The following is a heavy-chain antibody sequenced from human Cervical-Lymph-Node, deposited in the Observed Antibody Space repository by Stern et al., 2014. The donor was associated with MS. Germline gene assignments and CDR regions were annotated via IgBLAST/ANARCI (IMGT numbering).Heavy chain of an antibody. CDR3: ARILRLPTETDYFDY. D-gene: IGHD3-3*01. V-gene: IGHV4-30-4*01. J-gene: IGHJ4*02. CDR1: GGSISSGDYY. CDR2: IYYSGST. Sequence: VQLVESGPGLVKPSQTLSLTCTVSGGSISSGDYYWSWIRQPPGKGLEWIGSIYYSGSTYYNPSLKSRVTISVDTSKNQFSLKLSSVTAADTAVYYCARILRLPTETDYFDYWGQGTLVTVSS.